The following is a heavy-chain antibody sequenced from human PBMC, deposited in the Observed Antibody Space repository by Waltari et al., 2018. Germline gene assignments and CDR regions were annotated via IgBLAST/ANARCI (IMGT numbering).Heavy chain of an antibody. Sequence: QVQLVESGGGVVQPGRSLRLSCAASGFTFSSYAMHWVRQAPGKGLEWVAVISYDGSNKYYADSVKGRFTISRDNSKNTLYLQMNSLRAEDTAVYYCARDQVMTTPYYYYMDVWGKGTTVTISS. CDR3: ARDQVMTTPYYYYMDV. CDR1: GFTFSSYA. D-gene: IGHD4-17*01. V-gene: IGHV3-30-3*01. J-gene: IGHJ6*03. CDR2: ISYDGSNK.